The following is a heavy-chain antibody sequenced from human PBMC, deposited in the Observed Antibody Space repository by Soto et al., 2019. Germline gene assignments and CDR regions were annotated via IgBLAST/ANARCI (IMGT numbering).Heavy chain of an antibody. CDR1: GFTFSSYG. CDR2: IWYDGSNK. D-gene: IGHD6-13*01. J-gene: IGHJ6*02. CDR3: ARDIGWSIAAAGHYGMDV. Sequence: PGGSLRLSCAASGFTFSSYGMHWVRQAPGKGLEWVAVIWYDGSNKYYADSVKGRFTISRDNSKNTLYLQMNSLRAEDTAVYYCARDIGWSIAAAGHYGMDVRGQGTTVTVSS. V-gene: IGHV3-33*01.